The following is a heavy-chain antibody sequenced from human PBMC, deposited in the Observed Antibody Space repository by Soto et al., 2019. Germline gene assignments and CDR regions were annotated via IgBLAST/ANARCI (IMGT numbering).Heavy chain of an antibody. V-gene: IGHV4-34*01. CDR2: ISSGIT. J-gene: IGHJ4*02. CDR3: ARGPYSRGVGATNPSH. D-gene: IGHD1-26*01. Sequence: SETLSLTCAVYGGYSSGWYWTWIRQSPVKGLEWIGEISSGITNYNPSLKSRVTISADTSKNQFSLKLSSVTAADTAVYYCARGPYSRGVGATNPSHWGQGTPVTVSS. CDR1: GGYSSGWY.